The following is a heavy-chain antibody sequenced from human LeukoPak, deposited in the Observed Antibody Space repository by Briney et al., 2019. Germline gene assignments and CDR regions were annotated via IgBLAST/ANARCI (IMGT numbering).Heavy chain of an antibody. V-gene: IGHV5-51*01. D-gene: IGHD4/OR15-4a*01. J-gene: IGHJ6*02. CDR2: IYPGDSDT. CDR3: ARRKYGGQHYDMDV. CDR1: GYXFTTYW. Sequence: GESLKISCNGSGYXFTTYWICWVRQMPGKGLEWMGIIYPGDSDTRYSPSFQGQVTISADKSISTAYLQWSSLKASDTAIYYCARRKYGGQHYDMDVWGQGTTVTVSS.